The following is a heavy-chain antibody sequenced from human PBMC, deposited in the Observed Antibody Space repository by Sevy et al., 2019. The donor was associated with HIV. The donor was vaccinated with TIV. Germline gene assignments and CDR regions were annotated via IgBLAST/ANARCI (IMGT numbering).Heavy chain of an antibody. V-gene: IGHV3-7*03. J-gene: IGHJ5*02. CDR3: ARKAHRYYSSTSCSGDWFDP. CDR1: GFTFSSYW. Sequence: GGSLRLSCAASGFTFSSYWMSWVRQAPGKGLEWVANIKQDGSEKYYVDSVKGRFTISRDNAKNSLYLQMNSLRAEDTAVYYCARKAHRYYSSTSCSGDWFDPWGQGTLVTVSS. CDR2: IKQDGSEK. D-gene: IGHD2-2*01.